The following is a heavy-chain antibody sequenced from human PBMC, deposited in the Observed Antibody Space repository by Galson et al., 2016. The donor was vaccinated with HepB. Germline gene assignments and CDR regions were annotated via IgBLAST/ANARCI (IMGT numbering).Heavy chain of an antibody. Sequence: SLRLSCAASGFNFPTYAMSWVRQAPGKGLEWVSAVSGSGTGTYSADSVKGRFTVSRDNSKNILYVHMSSLRADDTAVYYCAKSSHGSGFYYPRAFDIWGQGTLVTVSS. CDR3: AKSSHGSGFYYPRAFDI. CDR1: GFNFPTYA. D-gene: IGHD3-10*01. J-gene: IGHJ3*02. V-gene: IGHV3-23*01. CDR2: VSGSGTGT.